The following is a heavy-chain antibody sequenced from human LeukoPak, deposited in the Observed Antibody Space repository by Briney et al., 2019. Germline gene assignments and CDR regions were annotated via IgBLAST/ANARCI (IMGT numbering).Heavy chain of an antibody. D-gene: IGHD3-9*01. CDR2: LRYDGSNK. Sequence: GGSLRLSCAASGFTFSSDGMHWVRQAPGKGLEWVAFLRYDGSNKYYADSVKGRFTISRDNSKNTLYLQMNSLRAEDTAVYYCAKEYDILTGYYAFDIWGQGTMVTVSS. CDR1: GFTFSSDG. V-gene: IGHV3-30*02. J-gene: IGHJ3*02. CDR3: AKEYDILTGYYAFDI.